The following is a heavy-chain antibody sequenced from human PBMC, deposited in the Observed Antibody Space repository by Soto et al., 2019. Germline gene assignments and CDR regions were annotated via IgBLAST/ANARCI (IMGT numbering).Heavy chain of an antibody. CDR1: GFTFSSYG. J-gene: IGHJ4*02. Sequence: QVQLVESGGGVVQPGRSLRLSCAASGFTFSSYGMHWVRQAPGKGLEWVAVIWYDGSNKYYADSVKGRFTISRDNSKNTLYLQMNSLRAEDTAVYYCARDRGIGYSSSYVSPDYWGQGTLVTVSS. V-gene: IGHV3-33*01. CDR3: ARDRGIGYSSSYVSPDY. D-gene: IGHD6-13*01. CDR2: IWYDGSNK.